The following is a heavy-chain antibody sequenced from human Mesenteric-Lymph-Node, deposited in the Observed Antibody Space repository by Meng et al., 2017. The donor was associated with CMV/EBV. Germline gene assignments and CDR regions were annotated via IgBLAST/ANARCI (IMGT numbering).Heavy chain of an antibody. J-gene: IGHJ6*02. D-gene: IGHD2-2*01. V-gene: IGHV1-2*02. CDR2: INSNSGGT. Sequence: ASVKVSCKASGYTFTGYYSHWVRQAPGQGLEWVGWINSNSGGTIYAQKFQGRVTMTRDTSISTAYMELSRLGSDDTAVYYCARDRVPATIAFYYYGMDVWGQGTTVTVSS. CDR1: GYTFTGYY. CDR3: ARDRVPATIAFYYYGMDV.